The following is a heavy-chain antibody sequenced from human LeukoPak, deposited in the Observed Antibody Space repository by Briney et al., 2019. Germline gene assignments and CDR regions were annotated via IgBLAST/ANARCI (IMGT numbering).Heavy chain of an antibody. CDR2: IYSGGST. Sequence: GGSLRLSCAASGFTVSSNYMSWVRQAPGKGLEWVSVIYSGGSTYYADSVKGRFTISRDNSKNTLYLQMNSLRAEDTAVYYCARDSGSGYDFWSGYFDYWGQGTLVTVSS. CDR3: ARDSGSGYDFWSGYFDY. CDR1: GFTVSSNY. D-gene: IGHD3-3*01. J-gene: IGHJ4*02. V-gene: IGHV3-66*01.